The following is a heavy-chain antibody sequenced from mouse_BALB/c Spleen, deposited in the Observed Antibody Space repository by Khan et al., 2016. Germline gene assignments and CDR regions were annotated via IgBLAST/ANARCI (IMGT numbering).Heavy chain of an antibody. CDR3: ATSGPFYFDY. J-gene: IGHJ2*01. D-gene: IGHD4-1*01. Sequence: EVQLQESGPGLVKPSQSLSLTCTVTGYSITSDYAWNWIRQFPGNKREWMGYISYSGRTSYNPSLKSRTSITRDTSKKEFFLQLNSVSTEDTATYYSATSGPFYFDYWGQGTTLPVSS. CDR2: ISYSGRT. V-gene: IGHV3-2*02. CDR1: GYSITSDYA.